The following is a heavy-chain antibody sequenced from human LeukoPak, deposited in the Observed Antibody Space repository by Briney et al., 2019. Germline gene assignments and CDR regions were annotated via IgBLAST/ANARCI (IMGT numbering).Heavy chain of an antibody. Sequence: SETLPLTCTVSGGSISSYYWSWIRQPPGKGLEWIGYIYYSGSTNYNPSLKSRVTISVDTSKNQFSLKLSSVTAADTAVYYCARGSMGALFDYWGQGILVTVSS. CDR2: IYYSGST. CDR1: GGSISSYY. J-gene: IGHJ4*02. V-gene: IGHV4-59*01. CDR3: ARGSMGALFDY. D-gene: IGHD2/OR15-2a*01.